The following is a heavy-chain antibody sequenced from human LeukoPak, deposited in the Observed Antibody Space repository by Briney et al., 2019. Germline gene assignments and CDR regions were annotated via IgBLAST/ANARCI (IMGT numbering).Heavy chain of an antibody. J-gene: IGHJ4*02. Sequence: GGSLRLSCKATGFSFSNSWMTWVRQAPGKGPEWLANINQDGSTKHYVDAVESRFTITRDNATNSVYLQMNSLRAEDTAVYYCAIDFAYHQFDYWGQGTLVTVSS. CDR1: GFSFSNSW. CDR3: AIDFAYHQFDY. CDR2: INQDGSTK. D-gene: IGHD1-14*01. V-gene: IGHV3-7*01.